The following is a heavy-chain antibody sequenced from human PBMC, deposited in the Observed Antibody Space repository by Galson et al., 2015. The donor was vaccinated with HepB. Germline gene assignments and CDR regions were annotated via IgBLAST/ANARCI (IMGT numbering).Heavy chain of an antibody. CDR2: IYSGNST. CDR1: GLTVSRRY. J-gene: IGHJ6*04. V-gene: IGHV3-53*01. Sequence: SLRLSCAASGLTVSRRYMSWVRQAPGKGLEWVSVIYSGNSTYYADSVKGRFTISRDNSKNTLYLQMNSLRAEDTAVYYCATEFQYPRCVWGIGTTVTVSS. D-gene: IGHD2-2*01. CDR3: ATEFQYPRCV.